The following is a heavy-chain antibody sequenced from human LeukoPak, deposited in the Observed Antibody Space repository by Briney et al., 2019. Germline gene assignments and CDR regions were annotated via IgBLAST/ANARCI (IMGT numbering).Heavy chain of an antibody. CDR3: ARDLREDYYMDV. CDR2: INPSGGRT. D-gene: IGHD1-26*01. CDR1: GYTFTCYY. J-gene: IGHJ6*03. V-gene: IGHV1-46*01. Sequence: ASVKVSCKASGYTFTCYYMHWVRQAPGQGLEWMGIINPSGGRTSYAQKFQGRVTMTRDTSTSTVYMELSSLRSEDTAVYYCARDLREDYYMDVWGKGTTVTVSS.